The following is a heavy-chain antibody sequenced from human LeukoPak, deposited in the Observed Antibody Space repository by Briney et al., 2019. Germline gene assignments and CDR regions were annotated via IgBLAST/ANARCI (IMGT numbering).Heavy chain of an antibody. V-gene: IGHV3-21*01. CDR2: ISSSSSYI. D-gene: IGHD6-19*01. CDR1: GFTFSSYS. J-gene: IGHJ4*02. Sequence: GGSLRLSCAASGFTFSSYSMNWVRQAPGKGLEWVSSISSSSSYIYYADSVKGRFTISRDNAKNSLNLQMNSLRAEDTAVYYCARKADGAVAGQFDYWGQGTLVTVSS. CDR3: ARKADGAVAGQFDY.